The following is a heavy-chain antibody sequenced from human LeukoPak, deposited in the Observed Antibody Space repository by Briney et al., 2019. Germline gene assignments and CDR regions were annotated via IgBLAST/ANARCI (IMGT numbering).Heavy chain of an antibody. CDR1: GGSISGYY. J-gene: IGHJ6*02. D-gene: IGHD2-15*01. CDR2: IYNSGST. CDR3: ARGSGGYYYGMDV. Sequence: SETLSLTCTVPGGSISGYYWNWIRQPPGEGLEWIGYIYNSGSTDYNPSLKSRVTISVDTSNNQFSLKLSSVTAADTAVYYCARGSGGYYYGMDVWGQGTTVTVSS. V-gene: IGHV4-59*01.